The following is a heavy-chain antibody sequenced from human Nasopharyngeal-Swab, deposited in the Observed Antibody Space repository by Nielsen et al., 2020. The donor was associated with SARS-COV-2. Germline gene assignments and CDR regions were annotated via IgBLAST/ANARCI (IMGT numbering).Heavy chain of an antibody. Sequence: GALRLSCEASGFTFGSYTMNWVRQAPGKGLEWVSFISSSGSIAYYADSVKGRFTISRDNANNSLYLQMNSLRADDTAVYYCVRDGALIQLWLLPHALDIWGQGTLVTVSS. J-gene: IGHJ3*02. V-gene: IGHV3-48*04. CDR1: GFTFGSYT. D-gene: IGHD5-18*01. CDR3: VRDGALIQLWLLPHALDI. CDR2: ISSSGSIA.